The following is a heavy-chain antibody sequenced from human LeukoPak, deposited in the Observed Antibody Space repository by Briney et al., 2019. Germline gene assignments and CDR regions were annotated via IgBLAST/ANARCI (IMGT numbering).Heavy chain of an antibody. J-gene: IGHJ3*02. CDR2: IYHSGST. V-gene: IGHV4-38-2*01. D-gene: IGHD2-15*01. Sequence: SENLSLTCAVSGYSISSGYYWGWIRQPPGKGLEWIGSIYHSGSTYYNPSLKSRVTISVDTSKNQFSLKLSSVTAADTAVYYCYQVAADAFDIWGQGTMVTVSS. CDR1: GYSISSGYY. CDR3: YQVAADAFDI.